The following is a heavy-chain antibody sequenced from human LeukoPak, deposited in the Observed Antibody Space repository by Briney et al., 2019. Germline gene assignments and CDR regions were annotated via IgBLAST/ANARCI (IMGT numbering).Heavy chain of an antibody. CDR2: ISSSSITI. V-gene: IGHV3-48*02. Sequence: GGSLRLSCAASGFTFSSHEMNWVRQPPGKGLEWVSYISSSSITIYYADSVKGRFTISRDNAKNSLVLQMNNLRDDDTAVYYCARRHYYGTMIGDFDIWGQGTLVTVSS. J-gene: IGHJ3*02. CDR3: ARRHYYGTMIGDFDI. CDR1: GFTFSSHE. D-gene: IGHD3-10*01.